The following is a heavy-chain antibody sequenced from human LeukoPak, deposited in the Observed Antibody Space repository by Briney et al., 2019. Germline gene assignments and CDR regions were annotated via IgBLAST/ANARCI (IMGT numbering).Heavy chain of an antibody. CDR2: INHSGST. Sequence: PSQTLSLTCTVSGGSISSGGYYWSWIRQPPGKGLEWIGEINHSGSTNYNPSLKSRVTISVDTSKNQFSLKLSSVTAADTAVYYCARGLNVVVAATYWFDPWGQGTLVTVSS. D-gene: IGHD2-15*01. J-gene: IGHJ5*02. CDR1: GGSISSGGYY. CDR3: ARGLNVVVAATYWFDP. V-gene: IGHV4-30-2*01.